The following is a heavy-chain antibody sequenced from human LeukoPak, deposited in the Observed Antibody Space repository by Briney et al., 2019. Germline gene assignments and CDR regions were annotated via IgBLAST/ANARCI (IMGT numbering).Heavy chain of an antibody. V-gene: IGHV3-23*01. J-gene: IGHJ4*02. D-gene: IGHD5-18*01. CDR1: GFTFSSYA. Sequence: GGSLRLSCAASGFTFSSYAMNWVRQAPGKGLDGVADVSASGGTTKYADSVKGRLTISRDNSKNTLYLQMNSLRAEDTAVYYCAKVGHVDTTRGPIDYWGQGTLVTVSS. CDR3: AKVGHVDTTRGPIDY. CDR2: VSASGGTT.